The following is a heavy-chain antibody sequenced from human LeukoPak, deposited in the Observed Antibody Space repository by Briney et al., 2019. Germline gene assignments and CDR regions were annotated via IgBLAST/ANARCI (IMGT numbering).Heavy chain of an antibody. J-gene: IGHJ6*03. Sequence: PSETLSLTCAVSCGSIRSYNWNWIRQPPGKGLEWIGYISETGSTNYNSSLENRVTLSLDTSKSQISLNLRSATVADTAVYYCARQDALGKFPPPYYLDVWGKGTTVIVS. D-gene: IGHD1-26*01. CDR1: CGSIRSYN. V-gene: IGHV4-59*08. CDR2: ISETGST. CDR3: ARQDALGKFPPPYYLDV.